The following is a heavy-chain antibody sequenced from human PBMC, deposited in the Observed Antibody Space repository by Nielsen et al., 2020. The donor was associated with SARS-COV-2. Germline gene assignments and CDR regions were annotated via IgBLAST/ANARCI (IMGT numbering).Heavy chain of an antibody. CDR1: GFTFSSYS. D-gene: IGHD3-9*01. J-gene: IGHJ6*03. CDR2: ISSSSSTI. V-gene: IGHV3-48*01. Sequence: GESLKISCAASGFTFSSYSMNWVRQAPGKGLEWVSYISSSSSTIYYADSVKGRFTISRDNAKNSLYLQMNSLRAEDTAVYYCASAYYDILTGYYTPRYYYYYMDVWGKGTTVTVSS. CDR3: ASAYYDILTGYYTPRYYYYYMDV.